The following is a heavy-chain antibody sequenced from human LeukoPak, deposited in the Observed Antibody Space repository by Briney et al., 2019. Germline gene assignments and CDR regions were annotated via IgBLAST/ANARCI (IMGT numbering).Heavy chain of an antibody. CDR1: GFTFSDYY. Sequence: GGSLRLSCAASGFTFSDYYMSWIRQAPGKGLEWVSVIYSGGSTYYADSVKGRFTISRDNSKNTLYLQVNSLRAEDTAVYYCAGGYSSRYFDYWGQGTLVTVSS. CDR2: IYSGGST. D-gene: IGHD6-13*01. CDR3: AGGYSSRYFDY. V-gene: IGHV3-66*01. J-gene: IGHJ4*02.